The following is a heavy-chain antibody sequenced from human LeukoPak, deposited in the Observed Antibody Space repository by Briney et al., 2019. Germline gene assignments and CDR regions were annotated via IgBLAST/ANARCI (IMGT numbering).Heavy chain of an antibody. Sequence: GGSLRLSCAASGFAFSSYSMNWVRQAPGKGLEWVSSISSSSYYIYYADSVKGRFTISRDNAKNSLYLQMNSLRAEDTAVYYCARAHYYGSGSYSIYDFDYWGQGTLVIVSS. CDR1: GFAFSSYS. V-gene: IGHV3-21*01. D-gene: IGHD3-10*01. CDR3: ARAHYYGSGSYSIYDFDY. J-gene: IGHJ4*02. CDR2: ISSSSYYI.